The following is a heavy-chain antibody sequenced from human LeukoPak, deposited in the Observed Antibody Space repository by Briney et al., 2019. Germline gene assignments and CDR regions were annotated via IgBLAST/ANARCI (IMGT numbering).Heavy chain of an antibody. D-gene: IGHD2-21*02. CDR1: GGTFSSYA. V-gene: IGHV1-69*06. CDR2: IIPIFGTA. CDR3: ARAYCGGDCYLVQVAAFDV. Sequence: SVKVSCKASGGTFSSYAISWVRQAPGQGLEWMGGIIPIFGTANYAQKFQGRVTITADKSTSTAYMELSSLRSEDTAVYYCARAYCGGDCYLVQVAAFDVWGQGTMVTVSS. J-gene: IGHJ3*01.